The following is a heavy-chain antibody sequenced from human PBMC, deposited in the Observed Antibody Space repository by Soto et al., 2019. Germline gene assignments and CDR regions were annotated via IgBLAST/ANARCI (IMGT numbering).Heavy chain of an antibody. D-gene: IGHD5-18*01. J-gene: IGHJ4*02. Sequence: PSETLSLTCSVSGGSFSSDSFIWSWVRQFPGKGLEWIGYIYYSGTTYYNPSLRSRVMMSVDTSKNQFSLHLSSVTAADTAVYYCARGGYSYGLGFESDYWGQGTLVTVSS. CDR3: ARGGYSYGLGFESDY. V-gene: IGHV4-31*03. CDR2: IYYSGTT. CDR1: GGSFSSDSFI.